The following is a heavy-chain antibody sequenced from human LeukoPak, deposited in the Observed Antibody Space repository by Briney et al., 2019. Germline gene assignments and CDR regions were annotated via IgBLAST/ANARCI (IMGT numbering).Heavy chain of an antibody. V-gene: IGHV4-39*01. D-gene: IGHD5-24*01. CDR2: IYYSGST. CDR3: ARRKASERNYYYYYMDV. CDR1: GGSISSSSYY. Sequence: WETLSLTCTVSGGSISSSSYYWGWIRQPPGKGLEWIGSIYYSGSTCYNPSLKSRVTISVDTSKNQFSLKLSSVTAADTAVYYCARRKASERNYYYYYMDVWGKGTTVTVSS. J-gene: IGHJ6*03.